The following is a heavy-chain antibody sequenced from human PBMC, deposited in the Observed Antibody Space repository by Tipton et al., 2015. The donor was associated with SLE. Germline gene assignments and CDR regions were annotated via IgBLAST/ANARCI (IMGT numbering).Heavy chain of an antibody. CDR3: AREELHYDILTGLLGRGYYFDH. D-gene: IGHD3-9*01. J-gene: IGHJ4*02. CDR2: IFYSGST. Sequence: TLSLTCTVSGGSISNYYWNWIRQPPGKGLEWIGYIFYSGSTNYNPSLKSRVTISVDTSKNQFSLKLKSVTAADSAVYYCAREELHYDILTGLLGRGYYFDHWGQGALVTVSS. V-gene: IGHV4-59*01. CDR1: GGSISNYY.